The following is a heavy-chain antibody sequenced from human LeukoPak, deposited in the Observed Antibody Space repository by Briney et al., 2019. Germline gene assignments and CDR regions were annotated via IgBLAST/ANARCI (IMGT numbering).Heavy chain of an antibody. J-gene: IGHJ4*02. D-gene: IGHD3-22*01. CDR3: GRAAYSGNSDVNY. V-gene: IGHV3-7*01. CDR1: GFTFSSYW. Sequence: GGSLRLSCEASGFTFSSYWMTWVRQAPGKGLEWVANIKQDGSEKYSVDSVKGRFTISRDNAKNSLYLQMNSLRAEDTAVYYCGRAAYSGNSDVNYWGQGTLVTVSS. CDR2: IKQDGSEK.